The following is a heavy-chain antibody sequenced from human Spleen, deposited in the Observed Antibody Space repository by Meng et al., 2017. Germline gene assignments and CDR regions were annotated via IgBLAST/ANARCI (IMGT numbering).Heavy chain of an antibody. Sequence: GESLKISCAASGFTFSNAWMSWVRQAPGKGLEWVGRIKSKTDGGTTDYAAPVKGRFTISRDNAKNSLYLRMNSLRAEDTALYYCAKFSYSTPWYDYWGQGTLVTVSS. CDR2: IKSKTDGGTT. V-gene: IGHV3-15*01. CDR1: GFTFSNAW. J-gene: IGHJ4*02. D-gene: IGHD2/OR15-2a*01. CDR3: AKFSYSTPWYDY.